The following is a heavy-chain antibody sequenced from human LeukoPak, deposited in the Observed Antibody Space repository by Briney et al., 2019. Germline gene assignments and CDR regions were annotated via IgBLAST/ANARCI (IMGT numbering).Heavy chain of an antibody. V-gene: IGHV4-4*07. CDR3: ARESRRSYCNEY. CDR1: GGSISSYY. Sequence: SETLSLTCTVSGGSISSYYWSWIRQSAGKGLEWIGHIYTSGSTNYNPSLKSRVTMSVDTSKNQFSLKLSSVTAADTAVYYCARESRRSYCNEYWGQGTLVTVSS. J-gene: IGHJ4*02. CDR2: IYTSGST. D-gene: IGHD3-10*01.